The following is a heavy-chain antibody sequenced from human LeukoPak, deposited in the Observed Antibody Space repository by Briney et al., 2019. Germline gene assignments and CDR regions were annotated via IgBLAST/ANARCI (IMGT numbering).Heavy chain of an antibody. V-gene: IGHV4-59*12. Sequence: SETLSLTCTVSGGSISSYYWSWIRQPPGKGLEWIGYIYYSGSTNYNPSLKSRVTISVDTSKNQFSLKLSSVTAADTAVYYCARGDIVVVPAAIWGANWFDPWGQGTLVTVSS. CDR2: IYYSGST. CDR3: ARGDIVVVPAAIWGANWFDP. D-gene: IGHD2-2*02. CDR1: GGSISSYY. J-gene: IGHJ5*02.